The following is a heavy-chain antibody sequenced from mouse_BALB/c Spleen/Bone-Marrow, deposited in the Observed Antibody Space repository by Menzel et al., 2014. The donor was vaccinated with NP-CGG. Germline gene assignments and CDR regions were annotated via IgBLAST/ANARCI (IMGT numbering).Heavy chain of an antibody. V-gene: IGHV5-9-4*01. CDR1: GFTFSSYA. Sequence: EVKLVESGGGLVKPGGSLELSCAASGFTFSSYAMSWVRQSPDKRLEWVAEISSGGSYTYYPDTVTGRFTISRDNAKNTLYLEMSSLRSEDTAMYYSASGDVYFAYWGQGTLVTVSA. J-gene: IGHJ3*01. CDR2: ISSGGSYT. CDR3: ASGDVYFAY.